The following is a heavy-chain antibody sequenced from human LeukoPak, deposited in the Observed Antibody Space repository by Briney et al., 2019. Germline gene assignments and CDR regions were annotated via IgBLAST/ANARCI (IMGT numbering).Heavy chain of an antibody. CDR1: GFTFSTFT. Sequence: PGGSLRLSCAASGFTFSTFTMNWVRQAPGKGLEWVSSISSNGNFIYDADSVKGRFTVSRDNAKNSLYVQMNSLRAEDTAIYYCARVGGTAAAGSGMDVWGQGTTVTVSS. V-gene: IGHV3-21*01. CDR2: ISSNGNFI. CDR3: ARVGGTAAAGSGMDV. J-gene: IGHJ6*02. D-gene: IGHD6-13*01.